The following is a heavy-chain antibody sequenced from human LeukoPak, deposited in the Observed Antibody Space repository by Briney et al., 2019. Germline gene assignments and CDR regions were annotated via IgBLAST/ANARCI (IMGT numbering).Heavy chain of an antibody. J-gene: IGHJ3*02. D-gene: IGHD1-1*01. Sequence: GGSLRLSCAASGFTFSSYGMHWVRQAPGKGLEWVAFIRYDGSNKYYADSVKGRFTISRDNSKNTLYLQMNSLRAEDTAVYYCAKDRWATQTTYDAFDMWGQGTMVTVSS. CDR1: GFTFSSYG. CDR2: IRYDGSNK. CDR3: AKDRWATQTTYDAFDM. V-gene: IGHV3-30*02.